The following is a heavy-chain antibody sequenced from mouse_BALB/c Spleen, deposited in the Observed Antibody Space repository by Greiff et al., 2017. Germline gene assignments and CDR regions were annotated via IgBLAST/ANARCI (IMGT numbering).Heavy chain of an antibody. CDR1: GYTFTSYY. CDR2: IYPGNVNT. Sequence: VQLQQSGPELVKPGASVRISCKASGYTFTSYYIHWVKQRPGQGLEWIGWIYPGNVNTKYNEKFKGKATLTADKSSSTAYMQLSSLTSEDSAVYFCARSNYYGSSYFDYWGQGTTLTVSS. V-gene: IGHV1S56*01. J-gene: IGHJ2*01. D-gene: IGHD1-1*01. CDR3: ARSNYYGSSYFDY.